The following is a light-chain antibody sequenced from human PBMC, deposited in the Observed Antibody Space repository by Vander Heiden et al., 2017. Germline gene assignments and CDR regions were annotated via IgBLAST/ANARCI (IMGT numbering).Light chain of an antibody. CDR1: SSDIGRFTL. Sequence: SALTQPASVSGSPGQSITISCTATSSDIGRFTLVSWYRQSPGKAPKLIISEVTERPSGVSSRFSGSKSGYTASLTISGLKPEDEADYYCCSYAGTGTYIVFGGGTKLTVL. CDR2: EVT. J-gene: IGLJ2*01. CDR3: CSYAGTGTYIV. V-gene: IGLV2-23*02.